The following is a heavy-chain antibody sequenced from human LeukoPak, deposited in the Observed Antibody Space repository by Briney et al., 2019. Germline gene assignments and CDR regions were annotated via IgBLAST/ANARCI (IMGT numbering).Heavy chain of an antibody. CDR3: ARADRLHGRPYLIGP. V-gene: IGHV1-2*02. Sequence: GASVTVSYKLSGYSFPDYYMHWVRQPPGQAREGMGWINPNNGGTSSAQKFQGRVTMTRDTSITTVYMEVRWLTSDDTAIYYSARADRLHGRPYLIGPWGLGPLVTVTS. CDR2: INPNNGGT. J-gene: IGHJ5*02. D-gene: IGHD2-21*01. CDR1: GYSFPDYY.